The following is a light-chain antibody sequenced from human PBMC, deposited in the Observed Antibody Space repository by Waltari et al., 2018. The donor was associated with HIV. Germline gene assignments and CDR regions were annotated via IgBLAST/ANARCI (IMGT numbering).Light chain of an antibody. Sequence: QSALTQPASVSGSPGQSITISCTGSSSDLGAYNSVSWYQQHPGKAPKLIIHDVSNRPSGVSGRFSGSKSGNTASLTISGLQAEDEADYFCKSKTSSSTPCVFGTGTKVAVL. V-gene: IGLV2-14*03. CDR3: KSKTSSSTPCV. J-gene: IGLJ1*01. CDR2: DVS. CDR1: SSDLGAYNS.